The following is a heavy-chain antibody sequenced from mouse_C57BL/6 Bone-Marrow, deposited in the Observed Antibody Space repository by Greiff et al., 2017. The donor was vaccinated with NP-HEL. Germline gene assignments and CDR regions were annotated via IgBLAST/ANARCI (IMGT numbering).Heavy chain of an antibody. CDR3: ARRRYYAMDY. CDR1: GFTFSDYG. V-gene: IGHV5-15*01. Sequence: EVKLMESGGGLVQPGGSLKLSCAASGFTFSDYGMAWVRQAPRKGPEWVAFISNLAYSIYYADTVTGRFTFSRENANNTLYLEMSSLRSEDTAMYYCARRRYYAMDYWGQGTSVTVSS. CDR2: ISNLAYSI. J-gene: IGHJ4*01.